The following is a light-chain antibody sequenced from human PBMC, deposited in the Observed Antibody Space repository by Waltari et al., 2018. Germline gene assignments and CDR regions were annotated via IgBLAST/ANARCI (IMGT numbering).Light chain of an antibody. V-gene: IGLV1-47*02. Sequence: QSVLTQPPSASEAARKSLTIPCSGSSSNIGSNSVSWYQQLPETAPKLLIYYKERRASGVLDRFAGSKSGTSASLAISGLQTEDEADYYCAAWDDSLSGPVFGGGTRLTVL. CDR1: SSNIGSNS. CDR3: AAWDDSLSGPV. CDR2: YKE. J-gene: IGLJ2*01.